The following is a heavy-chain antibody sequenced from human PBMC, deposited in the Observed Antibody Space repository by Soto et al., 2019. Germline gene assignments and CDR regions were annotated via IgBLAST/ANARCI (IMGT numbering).Heavy chain of an antibody. D-gene: IGHD6-19*01. J-gene: IGHJ4*01. Sequence: PGGSLRLSCAGSGFTLTRSAVSWVRQAPGKGLEWVSGISAGGGGTYYADSVKGRFTISRDVAKNTVYLQMNGLRVEDTAVYYCAKDVGQWVETFDYWGRGTLVTVSS. CDR1: GFTLTRSA. CDR3: AKDVGQWVETFDY. CDR2: ISAGGGGT. V-gene: IGHV3-23*01.